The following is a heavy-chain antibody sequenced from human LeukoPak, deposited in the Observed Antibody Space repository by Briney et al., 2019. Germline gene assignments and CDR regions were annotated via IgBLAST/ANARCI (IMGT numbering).Heavy chain of an antibody. Sequence: GGSLRLSCAASGFTVSSNYMSWVRQAPGKGLEWVSVIYSGGSTYYADSVKGRFTISRDNSKSTLYLQMNSLRAEDTAVYYCAREVLLPREDGMDVWGKGTTVTVSS. D-gene: IGHD3-10*01. V-gene: IGHV3-53*01. CDR3: AREVLLPREDGMDV. CDR2: IYSGGST. CDR1: GFTVSSNY. J-gene: IGHJ6*03.